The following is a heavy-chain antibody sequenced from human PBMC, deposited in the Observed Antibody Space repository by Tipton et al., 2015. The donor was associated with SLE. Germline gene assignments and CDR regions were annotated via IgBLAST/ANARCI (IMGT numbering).Heavy chain of an antibody. CDR2: INANSGHT. J-gene: IGHJ2*01. V-gene: IGHV1-8*01. CDR1: GYTFTNYD. Sequence: QVQLVQSGAEVKKPGASVRVSCKTSGYTFTNYDINWVRQASGQGLEWMGWINANSGHTGYAQKFQGRVTMTRDTSTSTAYMDLSSLRSEDTAMYYCARGDLWYFDFWGRGSLVTVSS. CDR3: ARGDLWYFDF.